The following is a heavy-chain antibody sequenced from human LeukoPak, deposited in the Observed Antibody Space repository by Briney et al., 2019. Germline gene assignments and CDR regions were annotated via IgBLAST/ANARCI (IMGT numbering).Heavy chain of an antibody. CDR1: GFTFDDYG. J-gene: IGHJ4*02. Sequence: GGSLRLACAASGFTFDDYGMGWVRQAPGKGLEWGAGINWSGGRTVYADSLKGRFTISRDNAKNTLYLQMNSLRDEDTALYYCARGVPGSSSWDYFDYWGQGTLVTVSS. V-gene: IGHV3-20*04. CDR2: INWSGGRT. D-gene: IGHD6-13*01. CDR3: ARGVPGSSSWDYFDY.